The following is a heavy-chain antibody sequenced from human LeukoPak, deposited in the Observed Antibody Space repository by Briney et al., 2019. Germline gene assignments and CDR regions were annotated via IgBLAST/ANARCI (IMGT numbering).Heavy chain of an antibody. V-gene: IGHV3-53*01. CDR2: IYSSVT. J-gene: IGHJ4*02. Sequence: GGSLRLSCAASGFTVSSNSMSWVRQAPGKGLEWVSFIYSSVTHYSDSVKGRFTISRDNSKNTLYLQMNSLRAEDTAVYYCARRAGAYSHPYDYWGQGTLVTVSS. CDR1: GFTVSSNS. D-gene: IGHD4/OR15-4a*01. CDR3: ARRAGAYSHPYDY.